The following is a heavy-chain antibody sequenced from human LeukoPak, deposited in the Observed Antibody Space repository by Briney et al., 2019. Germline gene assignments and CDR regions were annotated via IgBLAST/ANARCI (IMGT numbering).Heavy chain of an antibody. V-gene: IGHV3-7*01. CDR1: GFTFSTYW. D-gene: IGHD1-26*01. CDR3: ARDPGRGGSYFDY. J-gene: IGHJ4*02. Sequence: PGGSLRPSCAASGFTFSTYWMTWVRQAPGKGLEWVAGISETGNDKYYVDSVKGRFTISRDNARNSLYLQMNRLRAEDTAIYYCARDPGRGGSYFDYWGQGNLVTVSS. CDR2: ISETGNDK.